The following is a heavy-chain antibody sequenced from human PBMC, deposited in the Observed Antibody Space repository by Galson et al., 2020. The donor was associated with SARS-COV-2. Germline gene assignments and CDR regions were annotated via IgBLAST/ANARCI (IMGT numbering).Heavy chain of an antibody. CDR1: GFTFSSYW. D-gene: IGHD3-22*01. CDR3: ARAGVYYYDSSGYYNDAFDI. V-gene: IGHV3-7*01. Sequence: LSLTCAASGFTFSSYWMSWVRQAPGKGLEWVANIKQDGSEKYYVDSVKGRFTISRDNAKNSLYLQMNSLRAEDTAVYYCARAGVYYYDSSGYYNDAFDIWGQGTMVTVSS. J-gene: IGHJ3*02. CDR2: IKQDGSEK.